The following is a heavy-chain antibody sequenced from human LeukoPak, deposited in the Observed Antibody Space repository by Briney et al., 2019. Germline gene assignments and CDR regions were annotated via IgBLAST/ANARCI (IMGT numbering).Heavy chain of an antibody. Sequence: PSETLSLTCAVYGGSFSGYYWSWIRQPPGKGLEWIGEINHSGSTNYNPSLKSRVTVSVDTPKNQFSLYLNSVTAADTAVYYCARGQYRRDYWGQGTLVTVSS. CDR1: GGSFSGYY. CDR2: INHSGST. D-gene: IGHD3-16*02. J-gene: IGHJ4*02. CDR3: ARGQYRRDY. V-gene: IGHV4-34*01.